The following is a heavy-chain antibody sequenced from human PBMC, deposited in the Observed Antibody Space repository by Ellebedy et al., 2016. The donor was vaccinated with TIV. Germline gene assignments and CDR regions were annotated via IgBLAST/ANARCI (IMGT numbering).Heavy chain of an antibody. J-gene: IGHJ4*02. CDR1: GYTFTSYY. CDR3: ARDLFGGVTADY. CDR2: INPSGGRT. Sequence: ASVKVSCXASGYTFTSYYMHWVRQAPGQGLEWVGIINPSGGRTSYAQKFQGRVTMTRDTSTSTVYMELSSLRSEDTAVYYCARDLFGGVTADYWGQGTLVTVSS. D-gene: IGHD3-16*01. V-gene: IGHV1-46*01.